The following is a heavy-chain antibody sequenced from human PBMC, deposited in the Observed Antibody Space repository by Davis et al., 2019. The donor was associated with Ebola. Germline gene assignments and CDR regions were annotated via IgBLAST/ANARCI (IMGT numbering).Heavy chain of an antibody. Sequence: ASVKVSCKASGYSFTDDGISWVRQAPGQGLEWMGWISTYNGNTNYAQKVQGRITMTTDTSTSTAYMELRSLRSDDTAVYYCAREGAMIRYYYYGMDVWGQGTTVTVSS. V-gene: IGHV1-18*01. CDR2: ISTYNGNT. J-gene: IGHJ6*02. CDR1: GYSFTDDG. D-gene: IGHD3-22*01. CDR3: AREGAMIRYYYYGMDV.